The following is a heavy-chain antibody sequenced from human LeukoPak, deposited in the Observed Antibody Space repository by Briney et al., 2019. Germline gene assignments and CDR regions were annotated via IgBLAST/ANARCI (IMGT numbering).Heavy chain of an antibody. J-gene: IGHJ6*03. Sequence: ASVMVSCKASGYTFTSYDINWVRQATGQGLEWMGWMNPNSGNTGYAQKFQGRVTMTRNTSISTAYMELSSLRSEDTAVYYCARGLYYDFWSGYSPRYYYYYMDVWGKGTTVTVSS. CDR1: GYTFTSYD. D-gene: IGHD3-3*01. CDR2: MNPNSGNT. CDR3: ARGLYYDFWSGYSPRYYYYYMDV. V-gene: IGHV1-8*01.